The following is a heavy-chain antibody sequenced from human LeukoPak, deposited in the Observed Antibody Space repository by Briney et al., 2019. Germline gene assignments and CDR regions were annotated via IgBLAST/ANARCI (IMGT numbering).Heavy chain of an antibody. J-gene: IGHJ6*02. D-gene: IGHD3-10*01. CDR2: ISGSGGST. Sequence: GGSLRLSCAASGFTFSNYVMSWVRQAPGQGLEWVSGISGSGGSTFYADSVKGRFTISRDNSKNTLYLQMNGLTAEDTALYYCARDPYYGSGKYYYGMDLWGQGTTVTVSS. V-gene: IGHV3-23*01. CDR3: ARDPYYGSGKYYYGMDL. CDR1: GFTFSNYV.